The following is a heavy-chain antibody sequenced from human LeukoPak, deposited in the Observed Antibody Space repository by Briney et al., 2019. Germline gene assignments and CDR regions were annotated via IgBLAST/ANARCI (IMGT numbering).Heavy chain of an antibody. D-gene: IGHD6-13*01. V-gene: IGHV1-8*03. Sequence: ASVKVSCKVSGYTFTNYGISWVRQAPGQGLERMGWMNPNSGNTGYAQKFQGRVTITRNTSISAAYMELSSLRSEDTAVYYCARVARYSSSWYPLLYYYYYMDVWGKGTTVTVSS. CDR2: MNPNSGNT. J-gene: IGHJ6*03. CDR3: ARVARYSSSWYPLLYYYYYMDV. CDR1: GYTFTNYG.